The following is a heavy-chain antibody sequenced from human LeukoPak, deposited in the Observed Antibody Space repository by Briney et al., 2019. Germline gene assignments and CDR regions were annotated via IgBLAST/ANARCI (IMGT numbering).Heavy chain of an antibody. V-gene: IGHV3-74*01. Sequence: GGSLRLSCAASGFTFSRYWMHWVRQAPGKGLVWVSRINTDGSTTSYADSVRGRFTISRDNAENTVYLQMNSLGAEDTALYFCARVDTGNWYFYLWGRGTLVTVSS. CDR2: INTDGSTT. J-gene: IGHJ2*01. CDR1: GFTFSRYW. CDR3: ARVDTGNWYFYL. D-gene: IGHD3-10*01.